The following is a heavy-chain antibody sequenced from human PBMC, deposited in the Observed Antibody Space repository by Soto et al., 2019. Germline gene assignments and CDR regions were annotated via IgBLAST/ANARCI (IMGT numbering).Heavy chain of an antibody. CDR1: GFSFSVYT. CDR3: ARGIAARTPPDN. Sequence: GGSLRLSCAASGFSFSVYTMNWVRQAPGKGLEWVSSISSSSSYIYYADSLKGRFTISRDNAKSSVYLQMNSLRAEDTAVYYCARGIAARTPPDNWGQGTLVTVS. CDR2: ISSSSSYI. J-gene: IGHJ4*02. D-gene: IGHD6-6*01. V-gene: IGHV3-21*01.